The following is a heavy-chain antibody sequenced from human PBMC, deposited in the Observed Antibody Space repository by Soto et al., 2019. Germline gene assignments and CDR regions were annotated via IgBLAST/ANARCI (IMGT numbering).Heavy chain of an antibody. D-gene: IGHD6-6*01. J-gene: IGHJ4*02. V-gene: IGHV6-1*01. Sequence: SQTLSLTCAISGDSVSSNSAAWNWIRRSPSRGLEWLGRTYYRSKWYNDYAVSVKSRITINPDTSKNQFSLQLNSVTPEDTAVYYCARESSIAARPSLGYWGQGTLVTVSS. CDR2: TYYRSKWYN. CDR3: ARESSIAARPSLGY. CDR1: GDSVSSNSAA.